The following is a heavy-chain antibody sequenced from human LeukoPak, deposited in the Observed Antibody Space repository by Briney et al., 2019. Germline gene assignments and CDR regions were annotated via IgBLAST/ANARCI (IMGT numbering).Heavy chain of an antibody. J-gene: IGHJ4*02. CDR3: AKASTMVRGVILFDY. CDR2: ISSSGGST. Sequence: GGSLRLSCAASGFTFSSYAMSWVRQAPGKGLEWVSAISSSGGSTYYADSVKGRFTISRDNSKNTLYLQMNSLRAEDTAVYYCAKASTMVRGVILFDYWGQGTLVTVSS. V-gene: IGHV3-23*01. D-gene: IGHD3-10*01. CDR1: GFTFSSYA.